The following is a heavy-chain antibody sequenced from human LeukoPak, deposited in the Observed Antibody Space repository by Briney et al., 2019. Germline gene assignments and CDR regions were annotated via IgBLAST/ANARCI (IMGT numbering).Heavy chain of an antibody. V-gene: IGHV3-21*04. CDR1: GFTFSSYS. Sequence: GGSLRLSCAASGFTFSSYSMNWVRQAPGKGLEWVSSISSSSYIYYADSVKGRFAISRDNAKNSLYLQKNSLRAEDTALYYFVRDRCSSTSCHDSPNWFDPWGQGTLVTVSS. CDR2: ISSSSYI. J-gene: IGHJ5*02. CDR3: VRDRCSSTSCHDSPNWFDP. D-gene: IGHD2-2*01.